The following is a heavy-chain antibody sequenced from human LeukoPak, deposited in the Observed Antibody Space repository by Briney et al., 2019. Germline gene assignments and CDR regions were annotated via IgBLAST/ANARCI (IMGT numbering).Heavy chain of an antibody. CDR3: ARDRRPNSGIVVVIPDY. J-gene: IGHJ4*02. CDR2: ISAYNGNT. V-gene: IGHV1-18*01. Sequence: PGASVKVSCKASGYTFTSYGISWVRQAPGQGLEWMGWISAYNGNTNYAQKLQGRVTMTTDTSTSTAYMELRSLRSDDTAVYYCARDRRPNSGIVVVIPDYWGQGTLVTVSS. D-gene: IGHD3-22*01. CDR1: GYTFTSYG.